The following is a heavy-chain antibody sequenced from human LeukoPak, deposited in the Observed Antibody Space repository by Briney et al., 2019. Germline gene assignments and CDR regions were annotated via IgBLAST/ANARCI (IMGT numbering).Heavy chain of an antibody. D-gene: IGHD6-13*01. CDR3: AGPSGSASDTEYFQN. CDR1: GGSITSGSYY. Sequence: PSETLSPTCTVPGGSITSGSYYWSWIRQPAGKGLECIGRVYISGSTNYNPSLAGRATISIDTSKNQFSLKLSSVTAADTAVYYCAGPSGSASDTEYFQNWGQGTLVTVSS. V-gene: IGHV4-61*02. J-gene: IGHJ1*01. CDR2: VYISGST.